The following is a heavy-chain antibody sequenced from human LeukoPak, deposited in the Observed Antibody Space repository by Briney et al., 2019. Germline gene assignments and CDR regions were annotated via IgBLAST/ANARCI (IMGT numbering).Heavy chain of an antibody. J-gene: IGHJ6*02. Sequence: SETLSLTCTVSGGSISSYYWSWIRQPPGKGLEWIGRIYTSGSTNYNPSLKSRVTMSVDTSKNQFSLKLSSLTAADTAVYYCARDNGVVVPAASYYYYGMDVWGQGTTVTVSS. D-gene: IGHD2-2*01. CDR3: ARDNGVVVPAASYYYYGMDV. CDR1: GGSISSYY. CDR2: IYTSGST. V-gene: IGHV4-4*07.